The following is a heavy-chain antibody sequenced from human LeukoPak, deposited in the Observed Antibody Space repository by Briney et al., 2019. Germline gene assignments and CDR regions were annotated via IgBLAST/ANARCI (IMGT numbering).Heavy chain of an antibody. V-gene: IGHV4-59*01. Sequence: PSETLSLTCTVSGGSISSYYWSWIRQPPGKGLEWIGYIYYSGSTNYNPSLKSRVTISVDTSKNQFSLKLSSVTAADTAVYYCARDLCSGRKNDAFDIWGQGTMVNVSS. CDR1: GGSISSYY. CDR3: ARDLCSGRKNDAFDI. CDR2: IYYSGST. D-gene: IGHD6-19*01. J-gene: IGHJ3*02.